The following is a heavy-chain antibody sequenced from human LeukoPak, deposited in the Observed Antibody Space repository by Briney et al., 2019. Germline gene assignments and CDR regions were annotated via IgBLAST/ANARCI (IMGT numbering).Heavy chain of an antibody. Sequence: GRSLRLSCAASGFTFSSYAMHWVRQAPGKGLEWVAVISYDGSNKYYADSVKGRFTISRDNSKNTLYLQMNSLRAEDTAVYYCARPLYYGALPIDYWGQGTLVTVSS. CDR1: GFTFSSYA. CDR3: ARPLYYGALPIDY. CDR2: ISYDGSNK. V-gene: IGHV3-30*04. J-gene: IGHJ4*02. D-gene: IGHD1-26*01.